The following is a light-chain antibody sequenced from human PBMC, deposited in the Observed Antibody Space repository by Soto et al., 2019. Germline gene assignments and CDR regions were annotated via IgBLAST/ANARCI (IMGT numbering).Light chain of an antibody. V-gene: IGKV1-5*01. CDR2: DAS. CDR1: QSISSW. Sequence: DIQMTQSPSTLSASVGDRVTVTCRASQSISSWLAWYQQKPGKAPKLLIYDASSLESGVPSRFSGSGSGTEFTLTISSLQPDDFATYYCQQYNNDWAFGQGTKVDI. CDR3: QQYNNDWA. J-gene: IGKJ1*01.